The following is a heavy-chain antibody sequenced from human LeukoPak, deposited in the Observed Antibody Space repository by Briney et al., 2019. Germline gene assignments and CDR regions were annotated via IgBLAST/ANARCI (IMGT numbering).Heavy chain of an antibody. CDR3: ARADRLHGGPYLIGP. CDR1: GYSFTDYY. V-gene: IGHV1-2*02. D-gene: IGHD3-16*01. CDR2: INPYSGGT. J-gene: IGHJ5*02. Sequence: ASVKVSCKTSGYSFTDYYMHSVRQAPGQGLEWMGCINPYSGGTGSAPKFQDRVTMTRDTSISTVYLQVSWLTSDDTAIYYCARADRLHGGPYLIGPWGQGTLVTVSS.